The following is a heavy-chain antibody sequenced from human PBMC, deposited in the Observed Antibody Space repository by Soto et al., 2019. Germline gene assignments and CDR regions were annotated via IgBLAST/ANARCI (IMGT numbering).Heavy chain of an antibody. D-gene: IGHD3-22*01. Sequence: GASVKVSCQDSGYTFTSYAMQWVRQAPGQKLEWMGWINAGNGNTKYSQKFQGRVTITRDTSASTAYMELSSLRSEDTAVYYCARDASITMIVVVITGTLDYWGQGTLVTVSS. CDR3: ARDASITMIVVVITGTLDY. CDR2: INAGNGNT. CDR1: GYTFTSYA. J-gene: IGHJ4*02. V-gene: IGHV1-3*01.